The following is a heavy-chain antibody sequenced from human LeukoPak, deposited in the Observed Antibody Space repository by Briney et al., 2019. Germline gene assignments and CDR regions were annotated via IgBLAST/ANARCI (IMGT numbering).Heavy chain of an antibody. V-gene: IGHV4-59*12. CDR1: GGSISSYY. CDR2: IYYSGST. J-gene: IGHJ4*02. D-gene: IGHD5-24*01. CDR3: ATRDESRTDVTPCDH. Sequence: PSETLSLTCTVSGGSISSYYWSWIRQPPGKGLEWIGYIYYSGSTNYNPSLKPRVSISVDKSRNQFSLDLASVTGADTAVYYCATRDESRTDVTPCDHWGQGALVTVSS.